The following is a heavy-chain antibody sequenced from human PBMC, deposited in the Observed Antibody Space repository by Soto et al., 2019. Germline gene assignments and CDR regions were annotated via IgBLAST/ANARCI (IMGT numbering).Heavy chain of an antibody. V-gene: IGHV3-48*02. CDR3: ARVPSSDSNGWYYFDY. Sequence: GGSLRLSCAASGFTFKTYNVNWVRQAPGKGLEWVSYIGTSRTPVYYADSVKGRFTISRDSAKNSLFLQMHSLRDEDTALYFCARVPSSDSNGWYYFDYWGKGTLVPVSS. D-gene: IGHD6-19*01. CDR2: IGTSRTPV. CDR1: GFTFKTYN. J-gene: IGHJ4*02.